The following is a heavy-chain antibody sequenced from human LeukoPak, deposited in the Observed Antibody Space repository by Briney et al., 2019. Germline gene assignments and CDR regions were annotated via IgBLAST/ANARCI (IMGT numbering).Heavy chain of an antibody. CDR2: IYSSGST. V-gene: IGHV4-59*01. D-gene: IGHD2-2*01. J-gene: IGHJ3*02. CDR1: GGSISSYY. Sequence: SETLSLTCTVSGGSISSYYWSWIRQPPGKGLEWIGYIYSSGSTNYNPSLKSRVTISVDTSKNQFSLKLSSVTTADTAVYYCARARYANAWYAFDIWGHGTMVTVSS. CDR3: ARARYANAWYAFDI.